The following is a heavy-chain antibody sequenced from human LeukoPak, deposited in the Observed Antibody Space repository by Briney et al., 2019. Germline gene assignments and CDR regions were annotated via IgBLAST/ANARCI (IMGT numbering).Heavy chain of an antibody. CDR3: ARDGALYCSSTSCYPGRDYYYYYMDV. CDR2: IIPIFGTA. J-gene: IGHJ6*03. Sequence: SVTVSCKASGGTFSSYAISWVRQAPGQGLEWMGGIIPIFGTANYAHNFQGRVTITADESTSTAYMELSSLSSEDTAVYYCARDGALYCSSTSCYPGRDYYYYYMDVWGKGTTVTVSS. V-gene: IGHV1-69*01. D-gene: IGHD2-2*01. CDR1: GGTFSSYA.